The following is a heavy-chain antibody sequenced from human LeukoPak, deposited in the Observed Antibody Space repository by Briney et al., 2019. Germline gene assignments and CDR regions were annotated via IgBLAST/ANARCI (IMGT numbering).Heavy chain of an antibody. J-gene: IGHJ5*02. D-gene: IGHD3-10*01. CDR2: MNPNSGNT. CDR1: GYTFTSYD. CDR3: ARALWFGELLYTPRNWFDP. V-gene: IGHV1-8*03. Sequence: ASVKVSCKASGYTFTSYDINWVRQATGQGLEWMGWMNPNSGNTGYAQKFQGRVTITRNTSISTAYMELSSLRSEDTAVYYCARALWFGELLYTPRNWFDPWGQGTLVTVSS.